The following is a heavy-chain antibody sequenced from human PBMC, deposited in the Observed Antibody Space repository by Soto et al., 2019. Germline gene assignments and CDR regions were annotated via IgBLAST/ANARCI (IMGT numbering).Heavy chain of an antibody. D-gene: IGHD2-15*01. V-gene: IGHV1-69*01. J-gene: IGHJ5*02. Sequence: QVQLVQSGAEVKKPGSSVKVSCKASGGTFSSYAISWVRQAPGQGLEWMGGIIPIFGTANYAQKFQGRVTITADESPSTAYMELSSLRSEDTAVYYCARGYCSGGSCYEGFDPWGQGTLVTVSS. CDR2: IIPIFGTA. CDR1: GGTFSSYA. CDR3: ARGYCSGGSCYEGFDP.